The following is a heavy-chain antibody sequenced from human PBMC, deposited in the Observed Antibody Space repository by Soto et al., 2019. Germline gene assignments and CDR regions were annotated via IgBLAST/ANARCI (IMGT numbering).Heavy chain of an antibody. D-gene: IGHD6-13*01. CDR2: IIPIFGTA. CDR1: GGTFSSYA. V-gene: IGHV1-69*13. J-gene: IGHJ4*02. Sequence: VASVKVSCKASGGTFSSYAISWVRQAPGQGLEWMGGIIPIFGTANYAQKFQGRVTITADESTSTAYMELSSLRSEDTAVYYCARVVEQQLSSYYFDYWGQGTLVTVSS. CDR3: ARVVEQQLSSYYFDY.